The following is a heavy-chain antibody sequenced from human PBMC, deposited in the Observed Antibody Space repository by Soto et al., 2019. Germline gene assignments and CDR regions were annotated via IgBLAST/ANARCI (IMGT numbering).Heavy chain of an antibody. CDR1: GYTCRSWD. Sequence: VRWSWRAAGYTCRSWDRRWGRQATGQGLEWMGWMNPNSGNTGYAQKFQGRVTMTRNTSISTAYMELSSLRSEDTAVYYCARAHDFWSGYSYTFDYYYYMDVWGKGTTVTVSS. CDR2: MNPNSGNT. CDR3: ARAHDFWSGYSYTFDYYYYMDV. V-gene: IGHV1-8*01. D-gene: IGHD3-3*01. J-gene: IGHJ6*03.